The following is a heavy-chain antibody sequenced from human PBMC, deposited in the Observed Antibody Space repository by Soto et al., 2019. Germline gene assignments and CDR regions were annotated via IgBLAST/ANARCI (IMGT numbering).Heavy chain of an antibody. D-gene: IGHD2-21*02. CDR3: ASGIDCGGDCYHSRDYYGMDV. V-gene: IGHV1-69*02. J-gene: IGHJ6*02. CDR1: GGTFSSYT. Sequence: QVQLVQSGAEVKKPGSSVKVSCKASGGTFSSYTISWVRQAPGQGLEWMGRIIPILGIANYAQKFQGRVTITADKSTSTAYMELSSLRSEDTAVYYCASGIDCGGDCYHSRDYYGMDVWGQGTTVTVSS. CDR2: IIPILGIA.